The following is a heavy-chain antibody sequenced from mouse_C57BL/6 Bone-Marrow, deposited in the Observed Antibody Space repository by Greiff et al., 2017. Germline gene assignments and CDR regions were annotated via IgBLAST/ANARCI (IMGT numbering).Heavy chain of an antibody. D-gene: IGHD2-14*01. V-gene: IGHV1-82*01. Sequence: VQLQQSGPELVKPGASVKISCKASGYAFSSSWMPWVKQRPGQGLEWIGRIYPGDGDTNYTGKFKGKATLTADKSSSTAYMQLSSLTSEDSAVYFCARGTGRWYVYVWGTGTTVTVSA. CDR2: IYPGDGDT. CDR1: GYAFSSSW. J-gene: IGHJ1*03. CDR3: ARGTGRWYVYV.